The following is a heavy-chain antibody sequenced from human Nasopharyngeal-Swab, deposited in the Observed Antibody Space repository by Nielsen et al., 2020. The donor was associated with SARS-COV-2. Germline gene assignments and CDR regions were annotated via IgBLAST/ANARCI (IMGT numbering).Heavy chain of an antibody. CDR2: IIPILGIA. Sequence: CVREARGQGLEGMGGIIPILGIANYAQKFQGRVTITADKSTSTAYMELSSLRSEDTAVYYCARGGRGVVVPAAIGWFDPWGQGTLVTVSS. V-gene: IGHV1-69*10. D-gene: IGHD2-2*01. CDR3: ARGGRGVVVPAAIGWFDP. J-gene: IGHJ5*02.